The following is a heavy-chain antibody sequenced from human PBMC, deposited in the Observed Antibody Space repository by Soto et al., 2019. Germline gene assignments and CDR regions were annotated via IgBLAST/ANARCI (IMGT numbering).Heavy chain of an antibody. J-gene: IGHJ4*02. CDR2: INWNTVNI. CDR3: ARGSHSDYGDYGYFEF. D-gene: IGHD4-17*01. Sequence: LRLSCTASGFTFDDFAMHWVRQVPVKGLEWVSGINWNTVNIAYADSVKGRFTISRDNGKNSLYLQMNSLKTEDTALYYCARGSHSDYGDYGYFEFWGKGALVT. CDR1: GFTFDDFA. V-gene: IGHV3-9*01.